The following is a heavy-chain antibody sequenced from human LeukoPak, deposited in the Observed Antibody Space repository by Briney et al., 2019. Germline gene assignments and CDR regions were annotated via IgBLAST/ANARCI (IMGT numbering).Heavy chain of an antibody. V-gene: IGHV3-30*03. J-gene: IGHJ4*02. Sequence: GRSLRLSCAPSAFPYWSDGMHGVRQAPGKGLERVAVISYDGSKTYYADSVKGRFTISRDNSKNTLYLQMNSLRAEDTAVYYCASPGGYDVRSGLFDFWGQGTLVTVSS. D-gene: IGHD3-22*01. CDR2: ISYDGSKT. CDR1: AFPYWSDG. CDR3: ASPGGYDVRSGLFDF.